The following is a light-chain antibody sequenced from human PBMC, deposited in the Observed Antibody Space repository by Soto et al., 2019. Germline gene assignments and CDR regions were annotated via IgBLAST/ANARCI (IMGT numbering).Light chain of an antibody. CDR2: GAF. J-gene: IGKJ1*01. Sequence: EIVMTQSPATLSVSPGESATLSCRASQSVGSNLAWYQQKPGQAPRLLIYGAFTRATGIPARFSGSGSGTEFILTISRLEPEDFAVYYCQQSGGSTRTFGQGTKVDIK. CDR1: QSVGSN. V-gene: IGKV3-15*01. CDR3: QQSGGSTRT.